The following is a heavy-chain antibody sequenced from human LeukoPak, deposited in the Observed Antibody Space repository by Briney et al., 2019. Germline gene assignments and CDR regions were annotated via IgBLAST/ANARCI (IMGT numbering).Heavy chain of an antibody. CDR3: GKTTTGYSSGRYPGWPVDY. CDR1: GFTFGSYA. CDR2: IFGSGGSP. V-gene: IGHV3-23*01. D-gene: IGHD6-19*01. Sequence: GGSLRLSCAASGFTFGSYAMYWVRQAPGKGLEWVSGIFGSGGSPHYADSVKGRFTISRDNSKNTVYLQMNSPRVEDTAVYYCGKTTTGYSSGRYPGWPVDYWGQGTLVTVSS. J-gene: IGHJ4*02.